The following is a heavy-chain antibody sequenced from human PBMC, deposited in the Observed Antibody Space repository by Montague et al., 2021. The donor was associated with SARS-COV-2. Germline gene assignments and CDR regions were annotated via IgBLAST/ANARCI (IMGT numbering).Heavy chain of an antibody. V-gene: IGHV4-39*01. CDR2: IYYSGST. J-gene: IGHJ4*01. CDR1: GGSISSSSYY. CDR3: ARQGGTMLVVVIIKLRYYFDY. Sequence: SETLSLTCTVSGGSISSSSYYWGWIRQPPGKGLEWIGSIYYSGSTYYNPSLKSRVTISVDTSKNQFSLKLSSVTAADKAVDYCARQGGTMLVVVIIKLRYYFDYWGQGTLVTVSS. D-gene: IGHD3-22*01.